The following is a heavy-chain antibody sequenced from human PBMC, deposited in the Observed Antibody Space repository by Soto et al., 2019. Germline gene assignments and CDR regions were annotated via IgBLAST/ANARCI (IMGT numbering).Heavy chain of an antibody. CDR1: GGSFSGYY. D-gene: IGHD1-1*01. J-gene: IGHJ4*02. CDR3: ARRGGRAPGY. Sequence: PSETLSLTCAVYGGSFSGYYWSWIRQPLGKGLEWIGEINHSGSTNYNPSLKSRVTILVDTSKNQFSLKLSSVTAADTAVYYCARRGGRAPGYWGQGTLVTVSS. CDR2: INHSGST. V-gene: IGHV4-34*01.